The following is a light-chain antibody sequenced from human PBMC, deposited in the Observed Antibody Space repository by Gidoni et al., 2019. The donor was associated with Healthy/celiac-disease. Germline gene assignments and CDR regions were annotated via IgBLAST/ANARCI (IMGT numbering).Light chain of an antibody. CDR3: QQGLT. V-gene: IGKV3-20*01. J-gene: IGKJ4*01. CDR1: QSVSSSY. CDR2: GAS. Sequence: IVLTQSPGTLSLSPGERATLSCRASQSVSSSYLAWYQQKPGQAPRLLIYGASSRATGITDRFSGSGSGTDFTLTISRLEPEDFAVYYCQQGLTFGGGTKVEIK.